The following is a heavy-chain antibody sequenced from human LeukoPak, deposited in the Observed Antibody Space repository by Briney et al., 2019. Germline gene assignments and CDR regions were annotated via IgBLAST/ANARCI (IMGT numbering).Heavy chain of an antibody. V-gene: IGHV3-11*04. CDR1: GFTFSDYY. Sequence: PGGSLRLSCAASGFTFSDYYMSWIRQAPGKGLEWVSYISSSGSTIYYADSVKGRFTISRDNSRNTLYLQMNSLRAEDTAVYYCARVGRPNLKGNPYYYYYMDVWGKGTTVTVSS. CDR2: ISSSGSTI. D-gene: IGHD1-26*01. J-gene: IGHJ6*03. CDR3: ARVGRPNLKGNPYYYYYMDV.